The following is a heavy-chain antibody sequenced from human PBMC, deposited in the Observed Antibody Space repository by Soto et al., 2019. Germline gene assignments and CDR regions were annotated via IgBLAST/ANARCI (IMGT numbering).Heavy chain of an antibody. CDR3: ARSQGSSTSLEIYYYYYYGMDV. CDR1: GGTFGSYA. Sequence: QVQLVQSGAEVKKPGSSVKVSCKASGGTFGSYAISWVRQAPGQGLEWMGGIFPIPGTANYAQKFQGRVTIAADESTSTADMELSSLRSEDTAVYYCARSQGSSTSLEIYYYYYYGMDVWGQGTTVTVSS. CDR2: IFPIPGTA. J-gene: IGHJ6*02. V-gene: IGHV1-69*01. D-gene: IGHD2-2*01.